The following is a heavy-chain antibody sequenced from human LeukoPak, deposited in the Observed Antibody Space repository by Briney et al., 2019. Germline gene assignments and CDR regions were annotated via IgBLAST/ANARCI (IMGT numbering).Heavy chain of an antibody. CDR1: GFTFSSYE. CDR2: ISSSGSTI. CDR3: ARDQLITTVTHFDY. Sequence: GGSLRLSCAASGFTFSSYEMNWVRQAPGKGLEWVSYISSSGSTIYYADSAKGRFTISRDNAKNSLYLQMNSLRAEDTAVYYCARDQLITTVTHFDYWGQGTLVTVSS. D-gene: IGHD4-17*01. J-gene: IGHJ4*02. V-gene: IGHV3-48*03.